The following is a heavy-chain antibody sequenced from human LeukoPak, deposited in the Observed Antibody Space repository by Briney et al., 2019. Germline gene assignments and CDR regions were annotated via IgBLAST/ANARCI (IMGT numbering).Heavy chain of an antibody. CDR1: GFTFRSHG. V-gene: IGHV3-33*01. CDR3: ARDGQNGSPYATDV. J-gene: IGHJ6*02. D-gene: IGHD3-10*01. Sequence: PGGSLRLSCAASGFTFRSHGMHWVRQVPGKGLEWVAGIWYDGSNEDYADSVKGRFTISRDNSKNTLYLQMNSLRVEDTAVYYCARDGQNGSPYATDVWGQGTTVTVSS. CDR2: IWYDGSNE.